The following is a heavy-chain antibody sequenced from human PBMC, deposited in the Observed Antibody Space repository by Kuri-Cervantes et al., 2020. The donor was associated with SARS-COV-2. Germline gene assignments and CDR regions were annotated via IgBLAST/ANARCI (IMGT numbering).Heavy chain of an antibody. D-gene: IGHD6-13*01. CDR2: ISYDGSNK. V-gene: IGHV3-30*03. CDR3: ARLGVAAAGSYYYGMDV. Sequence: GESLKISCAASGFTFSSYGMHWVRQAPGKGLEWVAVISYDGSNKYYADSVKGRFTISRDNSKNTLYLQMNSLRAEDTAVYYCARLGVAAAGSYYYGMDVWGQGTTVTVSS. CDR1: GFTFSSYG. J-gene: IGHJ6*02.